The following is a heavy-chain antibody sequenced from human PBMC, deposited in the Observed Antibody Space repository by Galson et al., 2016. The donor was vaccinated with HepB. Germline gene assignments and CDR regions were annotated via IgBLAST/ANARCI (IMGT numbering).Heavy chain of an antibody. D-gene: IGHD1-7*01. CDR3: ARVNGIRTGTGTGLIDF. Sequence: SETLSLTCSVSGGSVNSGSHYWTWIRQPPGKALEWIGNIYYNGNSNYNPALKSRLTISIDTSTNHFSVKLSSVTTADTALYYFARVNGIRTGTGTGLIDFWGPGRLVTVSS. J-gene: IGHJ4*02. CDR1: GGSVNSGSHY. CDR2: IYYNGNS. V-gene: IGHV4-61*03.